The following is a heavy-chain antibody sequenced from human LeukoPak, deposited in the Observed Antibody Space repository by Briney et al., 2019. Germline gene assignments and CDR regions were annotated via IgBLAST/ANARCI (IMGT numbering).Heavy chain of an antibody. J-gene: IGHJ5*02. CDR2: ITAYNGNT. Sequence: ASVKVSCKASGYSFTSYGISWVRQAPGQGLEWMGWITAYNGNTHFARNLRDRVTMTTDTSANTVYLELRNLGSDDTAVYYCARDPEGTYSGSFEGDWFDPWGQGTLVTVSS. CDR1: GYSFTSYG. CDR3: ARDPEGTYSGSFEGDWFDP. V-gene: IGHV1-18*01. D-gene: IGHD1-26*01.